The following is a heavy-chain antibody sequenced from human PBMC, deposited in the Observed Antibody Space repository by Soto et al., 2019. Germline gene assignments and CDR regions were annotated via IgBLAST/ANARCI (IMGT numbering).Heavy chain of an antibody. V-gene: IGHV1-2*04. D-gene: IGHD2-15*01. J-gene: IGHJ3*02. CDR2: INPNSGGT. CDR1: GYTFTGYY. Sequence: ASVKVSCKASGYTFTGYYMRWVRQAPGQGLEWMGWINPNSGGTNYAQKFQGWVTMTRDTSISTAYMELSRLRSDDTAVYYCARGSLGYCSGGSCRPVAFDIWGQGTMVTVSS. CDR3: ARGSLGYCSGGSCRPVAFDI.